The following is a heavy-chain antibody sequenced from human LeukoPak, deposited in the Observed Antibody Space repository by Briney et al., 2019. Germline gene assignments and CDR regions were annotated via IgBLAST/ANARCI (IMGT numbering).Heavy chain of an antibody. CDR3: ARDRPGGSYDS. J-gene: IGHJ5*01. V-gene: IGHV3-48*01. D-gene: IGHD1-26*01. CDR1: GFTFSSYS. CDR2: ISSSSSTI. Sequence: GGSLRLSCAASGFTFSSYSMNWVRQAPGKGLEWVSYISSSSSTIYYADSVKGRFTISRDNAKNSLYLQMNSLRAEDTAVYYCARDRPGGSYDSWGQGTLVTVSS.